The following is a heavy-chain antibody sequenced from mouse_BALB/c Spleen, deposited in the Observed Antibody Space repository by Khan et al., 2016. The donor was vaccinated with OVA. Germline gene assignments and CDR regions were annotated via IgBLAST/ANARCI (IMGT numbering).Heavy chain of an antibody. D-gene: IGHD1-3*01. CDR1: GLSLTSYG. CDR2: IWAGGST. CDR3: ARLEDI. Sequence: QAQLKVSGPGLVAPSQSLSITCTVSGLSLTSYGVHWVRNPPGKGLEWLGVIWAGGSTNYISALMSRPRISKDNSKSQVFLKMNSLQTDDTAMYYCARLEDIWGQGTTLTVSS. V-gene: IGHV2-9*02. J-gene: IGHJ2*01.